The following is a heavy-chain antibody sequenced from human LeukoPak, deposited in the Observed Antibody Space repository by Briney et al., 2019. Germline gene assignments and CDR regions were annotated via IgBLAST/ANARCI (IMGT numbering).Heavy chain of an antibody. D-gene: IGHD3-22*01. Sequence: GGSLRLACTASGFTFGDYAMSWVRQAPGKGLEWVGFIRSKPYGGTTEYAGSVKGRFTISRDDSKSIAYLQMTSLKTEDTAVYYCTREAPGGDYYDSSGYGTSYWGQGTLVTVSS. J-gene: IGHJ4*02. CDR2: IRSKPYGGTT. V-gene: IGHV3-49*04. CDR1: GFTFGDYA. CDR3: TREAPGGDYYDSSGYGTSY.